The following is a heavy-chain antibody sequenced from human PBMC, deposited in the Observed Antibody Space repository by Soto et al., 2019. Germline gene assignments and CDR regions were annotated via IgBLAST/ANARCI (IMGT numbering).Heavy chain of an antibody. CDR2: ISYSGST. CDR1: GGSISSFY. V-gene: IGHV4-59*01. D-gene: IGHD4-17*01. J-gene: IGHJ4*02. Sequence: SSETLSLTCTVSGGSISSFYWSWIRQPPGKGLEWIGCISYSGSTNYNPSLKSRVTISVDTSKNQFSLKLSSVTAADTAVYYCARGRHDYGDYGYWGQGTLVTVSS. CDR3: ARGRHDYGDYGY.